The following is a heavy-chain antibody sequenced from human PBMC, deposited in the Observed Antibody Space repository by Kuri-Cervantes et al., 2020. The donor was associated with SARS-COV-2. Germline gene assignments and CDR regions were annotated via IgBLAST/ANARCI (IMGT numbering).Heavy chain of an antibody. D-gene: IGHD3-10*01. CDR1: GFTFSSYW. Sequence: GESLKISCAASGFTFSSYWMSWVRQAPGKGLEWVANIKQDGSEKYYVDSVKGRFTISRDNAKNSLYLQMNSLRAEDTAVYYCARDLAFGDLPGGYWGQGTLVTVSS. CDR3: ARDLAFGDLPGGY. J-gene: IGHJ4*02. CDR2: IKQDGSEK. V-gene: IGHV3-7*01.